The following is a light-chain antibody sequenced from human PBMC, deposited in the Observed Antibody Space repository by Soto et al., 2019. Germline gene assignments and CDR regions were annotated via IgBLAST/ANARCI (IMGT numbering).Light chain of an antibody. CDR2: DAS. J-gene: IGKJ4*01. CDR1: QSVSSSY. V-gene: IGKV3-20*01. Sequence: EIVLTQSPGTLSLSPGERATLSCRASQSVSSSYLAWYQQKPGQAPRLLIYDASSMATGIPDRFSGSGSGTDFTLTISRLEPEDFAVYHWQQYGSSPLTFGGGTKVEIK. CDR3: QQYGSSPLT.